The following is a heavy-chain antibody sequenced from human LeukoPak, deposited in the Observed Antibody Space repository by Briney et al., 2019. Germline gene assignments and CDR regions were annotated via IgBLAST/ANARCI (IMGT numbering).Heavy chain of an antibody. CDR3: VRKDSGLHPFDL. V-gene: IGHV3-23*01. CDR2: INSDSNDT. CDR1: GFSFRTSP. Sequence: GSLRLSCAASGFSFRTSPMSWVRQVPGKGPEWVSGINSDSNDTPYADSVKGRFTISRDNAKNMLYLQMRSLRVEDTAVYYCVRKDSGLHPFDLWGQGTRVTVSS. J-gene: IGHJ4*02.